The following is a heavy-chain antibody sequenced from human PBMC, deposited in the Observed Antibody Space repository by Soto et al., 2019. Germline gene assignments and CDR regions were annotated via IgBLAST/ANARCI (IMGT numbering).Heavy chain of an antibody. CDR3: AREPLT. V-gene: IGHV4-31*03. J-gene: IGHJ4*02. CDR1: GGSISTGGCC. CDR2: FYNSGST. Sequence: QVQLQESGPGLVKPSQTLSLTCTVSGGSISTGGCCWSWIRQHPGKGLEWTGYFYNSGSTYYNPPLKSRVTLSVDPSKNPFALKLTSVTAAETDVYYCAREPLTWGQGTLVTVSS.